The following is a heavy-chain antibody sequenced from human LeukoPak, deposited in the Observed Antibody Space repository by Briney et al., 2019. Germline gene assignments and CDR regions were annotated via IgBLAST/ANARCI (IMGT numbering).Heavy chain of an antibody. Sequence: GRSLRLSCAASGFTFSSYGMHWVRQAPGKGLEWVAVIWYDGSNKYYAHSVKGRFSIYRDNSKNTLYLQMTSLRAEDTAVYYCAKEDSSSSYYYMDVWGKGATVTVSS. V-gene: IGHV3-33*06. D-gene: IGHD6-6*01. CDR1: GFTFSSYG. CDR3: AKEDSSSSYYYMDV. CDR2: IWYDGSNK. J-gene: IGHJ6*03.